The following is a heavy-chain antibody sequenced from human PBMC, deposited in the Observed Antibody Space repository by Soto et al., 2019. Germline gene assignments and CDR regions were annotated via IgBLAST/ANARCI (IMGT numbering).Heavy chain of an antibody. D-gene: IGHD6-6*01. Sequence: ASVKVSCKASGYTFTSYGISWVRQAPGQGLEWMGWISAYNGNTNYAQKLQGRVTMTTDTSTSTAYMELRSLRSDDTAVYYCARGELVRYYYYGMDVRGQGTTVTVSS. V-gene: IGHV1-18*04. CDR3: ARGELVRYYYYGMDV. CDR2: ISAYNGNT. J-gene: IGHJ6*02. CDR1: GYTFTSYG.